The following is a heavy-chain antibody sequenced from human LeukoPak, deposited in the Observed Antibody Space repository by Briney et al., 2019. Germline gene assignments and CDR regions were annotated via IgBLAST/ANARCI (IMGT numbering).Heavy chain of an antibody. CDR1: GFTFSSNW. CDR3: ARDGYSSSWYGYYYYGMDV. V-gene: IGHV3-7*01. D-gene: IGHD6-13*01. Sequence: RTGGSLRLSCAASGFTFSSNWMSWVRQAPGKGLEWVANIKQDGSEKYYVDSVKGRFTISRDNAKNSLYLQMNSLRAEDTAVYYCARDGYSSSWYGYYYYGMDVWGQGTMVTVSS. CDR2: IKQDGSEK. J-gene: IGHJ6*02.